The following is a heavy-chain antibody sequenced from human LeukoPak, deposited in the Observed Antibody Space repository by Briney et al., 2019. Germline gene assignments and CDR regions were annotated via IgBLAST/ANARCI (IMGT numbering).Heavy chain of an antibody. Sequence: SETLSLTCAVYSGSFSGYSWSWIRQPPGKGLEWIGEINHSGSINYNPSVRSRVTISEDTSKNQFSLQLNSVTPEDTAVYYCARAIRSTGSHAFDIWGQGTMVTVSS. V-gene: IGHV4-34*01. CDR3: ARAIRSTGSHAFDI. J-gene: IGHJ3*02. CDR1: SGSFSGYS. D-gene: IGHD2-8*02. CDR2: INHSGSI.